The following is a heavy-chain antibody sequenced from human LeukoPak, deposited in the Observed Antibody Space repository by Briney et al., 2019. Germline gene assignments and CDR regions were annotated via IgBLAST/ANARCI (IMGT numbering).Heavy chain of an antibody. Sequence: ASVKVSCKASGGTFSSYAISWVRQAPGQGLEWMGGIIPIFGTANYAQKFQGRVTITADESTSTAYMELSSLRSEDTAVYYCARGGAARPGLIDYWGQGTLVTVSS. CDR3: ARGGAARPGLIDY. CDR2: IIPIFGTA. V-gene: IGHV1-69*13. CDR1: GGTFSSYA. J-gene: IGHJ4*02. D-gene: IGHD6-6*01.